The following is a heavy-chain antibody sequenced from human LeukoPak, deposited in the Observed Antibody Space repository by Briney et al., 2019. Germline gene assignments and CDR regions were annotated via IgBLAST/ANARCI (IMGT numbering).Heavy chain of an antibody. V-gene: IGHV4-31*03. CDR1: GGSISSGGYY. J-gene: IGHJ5*02. CDR2: IYYSGST. D-gene: IGHD3-22*01. CDR3: ARTQLDYYDSSGYPYWFDP. Sequence: SQTLSLTCTVSGGSISSGGYYWRWIRQHPGKGLEWIGYIYYSGSTYYNPSLKSRVTISVDTSKNQFSLKLSSVTAADTAVYYCARTQLDYYDSSGYPYWFDPWGQGTLVTVSS.